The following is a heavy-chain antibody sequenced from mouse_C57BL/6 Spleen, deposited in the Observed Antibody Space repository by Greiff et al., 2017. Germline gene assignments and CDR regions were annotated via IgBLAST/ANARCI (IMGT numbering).Heavy chain of an antibody. V-gene: IGHV5-4*01. D-gene: IGHD2-10*01. Sequence: EVQVVESGGGLVKPGGSLKLSCAASGFTFSSYAMSWVRQTPEKRLEWVATISDGGSYTYYPDNVKGRFTISRDNAKNNLYLQMSHLKSEDTAMYYCARDIAYSPFGYWGQGTLVTVSA. CDR2: ISDGGSYT. CDR1: GFTFSSYA. J-gene: IGHJ3*01. CDR3: ARDIAYSPFGY.